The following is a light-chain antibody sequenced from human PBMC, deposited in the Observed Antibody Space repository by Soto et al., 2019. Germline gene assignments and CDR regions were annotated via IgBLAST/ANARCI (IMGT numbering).Light chain of an antibody. Sequence: QSALTQPASVSGSPGQSITISCTGTSEDIGAYDYVSWYQQHPGKAPKLILYAVNDRPSGVSSRFSGSKSGNTASLTISGVQPDDEADYYCSSYRSSDTLEVFGTGTKLTVL. CDR1: SEDIGAYDY. J-gene: IGLJ1*01. CDR2: AVN. CDR3: SSYRSSDTLEV. V-gene: IGLV2-14*01.